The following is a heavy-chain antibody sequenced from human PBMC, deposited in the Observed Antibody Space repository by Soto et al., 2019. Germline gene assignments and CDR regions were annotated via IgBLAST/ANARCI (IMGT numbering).Heavy chain of an antibody. J-gene: IGHJ4*02. D-gene: IGHD5-18*01. CDR3: ARLLGYSYGFDY. V-gene: IGHV3-33*01. Sequence: PVGSLILSCAASGFTFSSYGTHWVRQAPGKGLEWVAVIWYDGSNKYYADSVKGRFTISRDNAKNSLYLQMNSLRAEDTAVYYCARLLGYSYGFDYWGQGTLVTVSS. CDR1: GFTFSSYG. CDR2: IWYDGSNK.